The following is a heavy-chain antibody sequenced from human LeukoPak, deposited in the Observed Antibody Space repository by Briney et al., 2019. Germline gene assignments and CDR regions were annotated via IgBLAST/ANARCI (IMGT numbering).Heavy chain of an antibody. J-gene: IGHJ4*02. Sequence: ASVKVSCKASGYTFTSYYMHWVRQAPGQGLEWMGIINPSGGSTSYAQKFQGRVTMTRDTSTSTVYMELSSLRSEDTAVYYCARDLGVSGYDAPLPKGDYWGQGTLVTVSS. CDR2: INPSGGST. D-gene: IGHD5-12*01. CDR1: GYTFTSYY. V-gene: IGHV1-46*01. CDR3: ARDLGVSGYDAPLPKGDY.